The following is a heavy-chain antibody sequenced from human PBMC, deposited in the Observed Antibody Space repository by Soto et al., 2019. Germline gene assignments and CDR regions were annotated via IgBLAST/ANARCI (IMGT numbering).Heavy chain of an antibody. CDR2: ISGSGGRI. Sequence: EVQLLESGGGLVQPGGSLRLSCAASGFTFYRYDMFWVRQTPRRGLAWVSFISGSGGRIEYGEFVRGRFTASRDNAEDTLSLQMNTLAFDDTGVYYCVRRGSETGWYYDQWGQGTLVAVSS. CDR3: VRRGSETGWYYDQ. D-gene: IGHD6-19*01. J-gene: IGHJ4*02. V-gene: IGHV3-23*02. CDR1: GFTFYRYD.